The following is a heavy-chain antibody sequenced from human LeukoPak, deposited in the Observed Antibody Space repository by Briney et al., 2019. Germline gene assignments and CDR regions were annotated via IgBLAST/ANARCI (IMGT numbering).Heavy chain of an antibody. D-gene: IGHD6-19*01. V-gene: IGHV4-4*07. CDR3: ARDWAVAVHYFDY. J-gene: IGHJ4*02. CDR2: IYSSGST. CDR1: GGSNSSYY. Sequence: SETLSLTCTVSGGSNSSYYWSWIRQPAGKGLEWIGRIYSSGSTNYNPSLESRVSMSVDTSKNQFSLKLNSVTAADTAVYYCARDWAVAVHYFDYWGQGTLVTVSS.